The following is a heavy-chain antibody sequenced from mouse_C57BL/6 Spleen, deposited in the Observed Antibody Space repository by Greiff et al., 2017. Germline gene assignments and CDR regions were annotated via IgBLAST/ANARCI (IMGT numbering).Heavy chain of an antibody. J-gene: IGHJ4*01. CDR1: GFNIKDDY. D-gene: IGHD2-5*01. CDR3: TPYYSNPYAMDY. V-gene: IGHV14-4*01. Sequence: EVKLQESGAELVRPGASVKLSCTASGFNIKDDYMHWVKQRPEQGLEWIGWIDPENGDTEYASKFQGKATITADTSSNTAYLQLSSLTSEDTAVYYCTPYYSNPYAMDYWGQGTSVTVSS. CDR2: IDPENGDT.